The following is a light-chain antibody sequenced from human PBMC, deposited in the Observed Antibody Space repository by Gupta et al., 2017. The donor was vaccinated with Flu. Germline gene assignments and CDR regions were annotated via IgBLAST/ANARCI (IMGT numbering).Light chain of an antibody. J-gene: IGLJ2*01. Sequence: QSALTQPASVSGSPGQSIAISCTGTSSDVGGYNYVSWYQQHPGKAPKLMIYEVSKRPSGVSHRFSGSKSGNTASLTISGLQAEDEADYYCTSYTTRSTLVVFGGGTKLTVL. CDR1: SSDVGGYNY. CDR3: TSYTTRSTLVV. V-gene: IGLV2-14*01. CDR2: EVS.